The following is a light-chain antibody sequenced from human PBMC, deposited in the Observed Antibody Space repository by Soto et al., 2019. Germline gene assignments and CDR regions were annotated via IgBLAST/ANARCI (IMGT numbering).Light chain of an antibody. Sequence: NSSDVGGYDYVSWYQQHPGKAPKLMIYDVTNRPSGVSNRFSGSKSGNTASLTISGLQAEDEADYYCISYASINTYVFGTGTKVTVL. J-gene: IGLJ1*01. CDR2: DVT. V-gene: IGLV2-14*04. CDR1: SSDVGGYDY. CDR3: ISYASINTYV.